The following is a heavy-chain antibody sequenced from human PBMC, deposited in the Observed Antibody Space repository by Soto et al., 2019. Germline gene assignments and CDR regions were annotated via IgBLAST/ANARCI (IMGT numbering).Heavy chain of an antibody. CDR2: IYSGGIT. CDR3: ARFYYDSSGYLPSPYYYYYGMDV. V-gene: IGHV3-53*03. D-gene: IGHD3-22*01. Sequence: LRLTCAVSGITVSSNYMIWGRQTPGTRLEWVSVIYSGGITYYVDSVKGRFTISRDNAKNSLYLQMNSLRAEDTAVYYCARFYYDSSGYLPSPYYYYYGMDVWGQGTTVTVSS. CDR1: GITVSSNY. J-gene: IGHJ6*02.